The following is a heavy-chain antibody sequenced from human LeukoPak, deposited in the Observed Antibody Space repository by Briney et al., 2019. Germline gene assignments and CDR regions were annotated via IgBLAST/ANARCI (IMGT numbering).Heavy chain of an antibody. Sequence: ASVKVSCKASGYTFTGYYMHWVRQAPGQGLEWMGWINPNSGVTNYAQRFQGRVTMTRDTSISTAYMELRRLRSDDTAIYYCARDPREYFDYWGQGTLVTVSS. CDR3: ARDPREYFDY. CDR1: GYTFTGYY. V-gene: IGHV1-2*02. J-gene: IGHJ4*02. CDR2: INPNSGVT.